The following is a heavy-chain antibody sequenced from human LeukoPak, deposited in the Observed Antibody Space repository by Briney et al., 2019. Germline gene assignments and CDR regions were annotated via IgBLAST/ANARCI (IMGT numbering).Heavy chain of an antibody. V-gene: IGHV3-7*01. Sequence: GGSLRLSCAASGFTFSNYWMSWVRQAPGKGLEWVANIKEDGSEKNYVDSVKGRFTISRDNAKNSLYLQMNSLRAEDTGVYYCAGHHQAYSRTYWGQGTLVTVSS. CDR2: IKEDGSEK. D-gene: IGHD6-13*01. CDR1: GFTFSNYW. J-gene: IGHJ4*02. CDR3: AGHHQAYSRTY.